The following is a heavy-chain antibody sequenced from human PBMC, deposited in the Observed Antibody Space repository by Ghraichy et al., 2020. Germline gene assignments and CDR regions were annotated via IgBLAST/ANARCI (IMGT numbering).Heavy chain of an antibody. Sequence: SQTLSLTCSVSGGSINTNTYYWGWIRQPPGKGLEWIGDIYYSGSTNYKPSLKSRVTISIDTSTNQFSLKLSSVTATDTAVYYCARRGGYSFDFDYWGRGTLVTVSS. CDR2: IYYSGST. J-gene: IGHJ4*02. CDR3: ARRGGYSFDFDY. D-gene: IGHD5-18*01. CDR1: GGSINTNTYY. V-gene: IGHV4-39*01.